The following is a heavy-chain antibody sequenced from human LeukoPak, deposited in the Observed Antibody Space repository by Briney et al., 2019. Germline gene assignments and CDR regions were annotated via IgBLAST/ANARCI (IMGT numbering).Heavy chain of an antibody. D-gene: IGHD2-2*01. CDR2: ISYDGSNK. J-gene: IGHJ4*02. Sequence: GGSLRLSCAASGFTFSSYAMHWVRQAPGKGLEWVALISYDGSNKYYADSVKGRFTISRDNSKNTLYLQMNSLSAEDTAVFYCAKDGASEVGFDYWGQGTLVTVSS. V-gene: IGHV3-30*04. CDR3: AKDGASEVGFDY. CDR1: GFTFSSYA.